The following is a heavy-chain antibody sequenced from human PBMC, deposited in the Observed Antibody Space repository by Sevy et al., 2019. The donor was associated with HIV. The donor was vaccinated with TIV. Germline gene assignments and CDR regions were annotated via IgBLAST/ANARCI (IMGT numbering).Heavy chain of an antibody. V-gene: IGHV3-33*01. J-gene: IGHJ4*01. D-gene: IGHD4-17*01. CDR1: GFTFSSFG. CDR3: ARDLEFYDSGDYGPAFMPDF. Sequence: GESLKISCAASGFTFSSFGMHWVRQAPGKGLEWVAVIWFDGSNTYYAASVKGRFTISRDIAKNTLHLQMNSLRAEDTAVYYCARDLEFYDSGDYGPAFMPDFWGHGTLVTVSS. CDR2: IWFDGSNT.